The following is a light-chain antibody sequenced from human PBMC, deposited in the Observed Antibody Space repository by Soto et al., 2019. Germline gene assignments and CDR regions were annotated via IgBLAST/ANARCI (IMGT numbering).Light chain of an antibody. CDR3: CSYAGSRV. Sequence: QSALTQPRSVSGSPGQSVTISCSGTSSDVGEYDYVSWYQHHPGKAPKLMIFDVSQRPSGVPDRFSGSKSGNTASLTISGLQAEDEADYYCCSYAGSRVFGGGTKLPS. J-gene: IGLJ3*02. CDR2: DVS. CDR1: SSDVGEYDY. V-gene: IGLV2-11*01.